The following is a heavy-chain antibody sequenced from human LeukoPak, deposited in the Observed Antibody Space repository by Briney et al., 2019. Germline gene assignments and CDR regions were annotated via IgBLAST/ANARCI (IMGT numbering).Heavy chain of an antibody. D-gene: IGHD3-16*02. CDR2: ISGSGGST. Sequence: GGSLRLSCAASGFTFSSYAMSWVRQAPGKGLEWVSAISGSGGSTYYADSVKGRFTISRDNAKNSLYLQMNSLRAEDTAVYYCARAVWGSYRYEDHDDYWGQGTLVTVSS. J-gene: IGHJ4*02. CDR3: ARAVWGSYRYEDHDDY. V-gene: IGHV3-23*01. CDR1: GFTFSSYA.